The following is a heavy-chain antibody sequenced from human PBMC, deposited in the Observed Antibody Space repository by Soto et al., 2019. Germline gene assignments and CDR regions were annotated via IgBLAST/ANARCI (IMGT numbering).Heavy chain of an antibody. V-gene: IGHV3-53*01. Sequence: EVQLVESGGGLIQPGGSLRLSCAASGFTVSSNYMSWVSQAPGKGLEWVSVIYSGGSTYYADSVKGRFTISRDNSKNTLYLQMNSLRAEDTAVYYCARGGGLYSSAFIVYWGQGTLVTVSS. D-gene: IGHD6-19*01. CDR2: IYSGGST. CDR3: ARGGGLYSSAFIVY. J-gene: IGHJ4*02. CDR1: GFTVSSNY.